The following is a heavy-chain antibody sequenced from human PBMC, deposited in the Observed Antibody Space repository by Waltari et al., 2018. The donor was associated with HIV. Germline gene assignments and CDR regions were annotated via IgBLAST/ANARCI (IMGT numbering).Heavy chain of an antibody. V-gene: IGHV5-51*01. CDR3: ARHPHGGLYGSGTLKGMDV. CDR1: GYSFTSYW. CDR2: IYPGDSDT. Sequence: EVQLVQSGAEVKKPGESLKISCKGSGYSFTSYWIGWVRPMPGKGLEWMGIIYPGDSDTRYSPSFQGQVTISADKSISTAYLQWSSLKASDTAMYYCARHPHGGLYGSGTLKGMDVWGQGTTVTVSS. J-gene: IGHJ6*02. D-gene: IGHD3-10*01.